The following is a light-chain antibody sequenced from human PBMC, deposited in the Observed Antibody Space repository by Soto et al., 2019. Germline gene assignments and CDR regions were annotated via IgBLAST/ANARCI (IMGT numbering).Light chain of an antibody. CDR2: EDN. CDR1: SSNIGNNY. Sequence: QSVLTQPPSVSAAPGQRVTISCSGSSSNIGNNYVSWYQQLPGTAPKLLIYEDNRRPSGIPDRFSGSKSGTSATLGCTGLQTGDEADYYCGTWDSSLSAWVFGGGTQLTVL. CDR3: GTWDSSLSAWV. V-gene: IGLV1-51*02. J-gene: IGLJ3*02.